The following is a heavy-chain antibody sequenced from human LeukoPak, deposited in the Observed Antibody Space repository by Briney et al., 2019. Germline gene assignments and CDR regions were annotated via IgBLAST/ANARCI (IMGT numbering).Heavy chain of an antibody. CDR1: GFIFNNYV. D-gene: IGHD3-10*02. CDR3: AKDDGRALDY. Sequence: GGSLRLSCAASGFIFNNYVMSWIRQAPGKGLEWVSYISSSGSTIYYADSVKGRFTISRDNAKNSLYLQMNSLRAEDTAVYYCAKDDGRALDYWGQGTLVTVSS. J-gene: IGHJ4*02. V-gene: IGHV3-11*04. CDR2: ISSSGSTI.